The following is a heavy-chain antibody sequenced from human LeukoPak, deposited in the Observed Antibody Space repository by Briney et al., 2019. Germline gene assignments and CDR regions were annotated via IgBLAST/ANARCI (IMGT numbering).Heavy chain of an antibody. CDR3: AHRFVESYSSWDVGIFDY. CDR1: GFSLPTNGVG. Sequence: GSGPTLVNPTQTLALTCTFSGFSLPTNGVGVGWIRQPPGKAPECLALIYWDDDKRYSPSLKSRLTITKDTSKNQVVLTMTNMDPVDTATYFCAHRFVESYSSWDVGIFDYWGQGTLVTVSS. CDR2: IYWDDDK. V-gene: IGHV2-5*02. D-gene: IGHD6-13*01. J-gene: IGHJ4*02.